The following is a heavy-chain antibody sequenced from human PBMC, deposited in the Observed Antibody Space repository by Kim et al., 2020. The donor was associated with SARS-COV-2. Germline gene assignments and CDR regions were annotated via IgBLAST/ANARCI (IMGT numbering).Heavy chain of an antibody. Sequence: GGSLRLSCAASGFTFSSYEMNWVRQAPGKGLEWVSYISSSGSTIYYADSVKGRFTISRDNAKNSLYLQMNSLRAEDTAVYYCARVPPNQLLSSAWVATIFANPYTQGYWGREPWSLSPQ. CDR3: ARVPPNQLLSSAWVATIFANPYTQGY. D-gene: IGHD3-3*01. CDR2: ISSSGSTI. J-gene: IGHJ4*02. V-gene: IGHV3-48*03. CDR1: GFTFSSYE.